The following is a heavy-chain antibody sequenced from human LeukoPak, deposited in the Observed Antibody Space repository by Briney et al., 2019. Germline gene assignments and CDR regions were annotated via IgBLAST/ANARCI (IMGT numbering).Heavy chain of an antibody. CDR3: AKVPGWSAGYFDY. Sequence: GGSLRLSCAASGFTSSGYAMSWVRQAPGKGLEWVSTISSSGGSTYYADSVKGRFTISRDNSKNTLYLQMNSLRAEDTAVYYCAKVPGWSAGYFDYWGQGTLVTVSS. CDR1: GFTSSGYA. J-gene: IGHJ4*02. CDR2: ISSSGGST. V-gene: IGHV3-23*01. D-gene: IGHD1-14*01.